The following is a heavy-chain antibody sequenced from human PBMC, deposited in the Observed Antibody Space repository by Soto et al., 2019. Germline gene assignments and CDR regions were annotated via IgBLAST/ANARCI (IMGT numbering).Heavy chain of an antibody. CDR3: ARAAGSPTAPLYGMDV. V-gene: IGHV5-10-1*01. D-gene: IGHD6-13*01. J-gene: IGHJ6*02. Sequence: PGESLKISCKGSGYSFTSYWISWVRQMPGKGLEWMGRIDPSDSYTNYSPSFQGHVTISADKSISTAYLQWSSLKASDTAMYYCARAAGSPTAPLYGMDVWGQGTTVTVSS. CDR1: GYSFTSYW. CDR2: IDPSDSYT.